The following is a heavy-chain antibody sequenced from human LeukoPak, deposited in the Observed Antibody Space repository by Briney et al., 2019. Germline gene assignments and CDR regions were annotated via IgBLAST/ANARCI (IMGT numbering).Heavy chain of an antibody. V-gene: IGHV3-53*01. CDR2: IYSGGST. D-gene: IGHD3-10*01. CDR3: ASGSGSYRTPYYYMDV. Sequence: GGSLRLSCAASGFTFNNYAMTWVRQAPGKGLEWVSVIYSGGSTYYADSVKGRFTISRDNSKNTLYLQMNSLRAEDTAVYYCASGSGSYRTPYYYMDVWGTGTTVTVSS. CDR1: GFTFNNYA. J-gene: IGHJ6*03.